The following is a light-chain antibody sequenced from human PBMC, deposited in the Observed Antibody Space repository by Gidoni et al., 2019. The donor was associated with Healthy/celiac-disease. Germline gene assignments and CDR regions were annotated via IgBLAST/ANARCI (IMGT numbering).Light chain of an antibody. CDR2: GAS. CDR1: QCVSSSY. CDR3: QQYGSSPWT. Sequence: EIVLTKSPGTLSLSPGERATLSCRASQCVSSSYLAWYQQKPGQAPRLLIYGASSRATGIPDRFSGSGSGTDFTLTISRLEPEDFAVYYCQQYGSSPWTFGQGTKVEIK. V-gene: IGKV3-20*01. J-gene: IGKJ1*01.